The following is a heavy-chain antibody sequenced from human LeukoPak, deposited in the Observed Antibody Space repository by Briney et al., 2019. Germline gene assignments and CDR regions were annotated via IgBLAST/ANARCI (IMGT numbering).Heavy chain of an antibody. Sequence: GGSLRLSCGASRFAFSTYAMSWVRQAPTKGLEWVSTISGSGEETFYADSVKGRLTISRDNSKNTLYPQMSALRAEDTAVYYCVRGILTGYYVDDFDFWGQGTLVTVSS. CDR2: ISGSGEET. D-gene: IGHD3-9*01. CDR1: RFAFSTYA. J-gene: IGHJ4*02. V-gene: IGHV3-23*01. CDR3: VRGILTGYYVDDFDF.